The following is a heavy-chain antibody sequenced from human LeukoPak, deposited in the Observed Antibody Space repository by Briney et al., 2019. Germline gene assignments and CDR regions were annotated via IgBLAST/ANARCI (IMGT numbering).Heavy chain of an antibody. V-gene: IGHV4-34*01. CDR1: GGSLTGYY. J-gene: IGHJ4*02. D-gene: IGHD4-11*01. CDR2: INHAGNT. CDR3: ARGRLTVTRKNYFDP. Sequence: PSETLSLTCAVYGGSLTGYYCSWIRQPPGKGLEWIGEINHAGNTNYNSSLKCRVTMSLDTANNQFSLNLSSVTAADTAVYYCARGRLTVTRKNYFDPWGQGTLVTVSS.